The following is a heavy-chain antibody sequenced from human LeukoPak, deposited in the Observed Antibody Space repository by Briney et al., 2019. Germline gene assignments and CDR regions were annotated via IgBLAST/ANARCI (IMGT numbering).Heavy chain of an antibody. J-gene: IGHJ4*02. CDR2: IYYTGST. CDR3: AGGGDDYVWGSYRF. D-gene: IGHD3-16*02. CDR1: GGSITRSSYY. Sequence: PSETLSLTCSVSGGSITRSSYYWGWIRQPPGKGLEWIGSIYYTGSTNYNPSLKSRVTISEDTSKNQFSLKLSSVTAADTAVYYCAGGGDDYVWGSYRFWGQGTLVTVSS. V-gene: IGHV4-39*07.